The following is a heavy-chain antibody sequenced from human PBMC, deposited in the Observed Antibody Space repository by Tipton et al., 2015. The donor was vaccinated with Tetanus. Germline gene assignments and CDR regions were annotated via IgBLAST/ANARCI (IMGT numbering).Heavy chain of an antibody. J-gene: IGHJ3*02. CDR2: IYPGDSDT. V-gene: IGHV5-51*01. Sequence: QLVQSGAEVKKPGESLKISCKGSGYSFTSYWIGWVRQMPGKGLEWMGIIYPGDSDTRYSPSFQGQVTISADKSISTAYLQWSSLKASATAMYYCARQVEMATIQGAYAFDIWGQGTMVTVSS. CDR3: ARQVEMATIQGAYAFDI. D-gene: IGHD5-24*01. CDR1: GYSFTSYW.